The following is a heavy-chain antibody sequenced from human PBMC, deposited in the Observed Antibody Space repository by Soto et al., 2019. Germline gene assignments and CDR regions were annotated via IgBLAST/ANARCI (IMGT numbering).Heavy chain of an antibody. D-gene: IGHD2-2*01. Sequence: ASVKVSCKASGYIFINYGITWVRQAPGQGLEWMGWISGYNGNTKYADKLQGRVTMTTDTSTTTAYMELRSLRSDDTAVYYCARDEVPAANWLDRWGQGTLVTVST. V-gene: IGHV1-18*01. J-gene: IGHJ5*02. CDR3: ARDEVPAANWLDR. CDR2: ISGYNGNT. CDR1: GYIFINYG.